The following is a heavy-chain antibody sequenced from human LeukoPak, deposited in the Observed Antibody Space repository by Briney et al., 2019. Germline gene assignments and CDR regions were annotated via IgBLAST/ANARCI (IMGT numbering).Heavy chain of an antibody. D-gene: IGHD3-22*01. V-gene: IGHV1-18*01. CDR3: ARVTRGGSGYYVVYYFYYYLDV. CDR2: ISAYNGNT. J-gene: IGHJ6*03. Sequence: VASVTVSCKASGYTFTSYDINWVRQATGQGLEWMGWISAYNGNTNYAQKLQGRVTMTTDTSTNTAYMELRSLRSDDTAVYYCARVTRGGSGYYVVYYFYYYLDVWGKGTTVTVSS. CDR1: GYTFTSYD.